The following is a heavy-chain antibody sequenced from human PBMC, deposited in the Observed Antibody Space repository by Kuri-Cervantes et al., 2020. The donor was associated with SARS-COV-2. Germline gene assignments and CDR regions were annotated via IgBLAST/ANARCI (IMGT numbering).Heavy chain of an antibody. CDR1: GYTFTSYG. J-gene: IGHJ4*02. V-gene: IGHV1-18*01. CDR3: VRVGPLVVIFETSTLGDF. D-gene: IGHD2-15*01. CDR2: ISGYNYNT. Sequence: ASVKVSCKASGYTFTSYGISWVRQAPGQGLEWMAWISGYNYNTKYAQIFEDRLTVTTDTSTGTAYMELRSLTADDTATYYCVRVGPLVVIFETSTLGDFWGQGTRVTVSS.